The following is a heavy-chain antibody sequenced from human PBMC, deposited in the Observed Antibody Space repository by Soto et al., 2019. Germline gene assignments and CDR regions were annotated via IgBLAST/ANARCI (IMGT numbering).Heavy chain of an antibody. CDR3: AGGSPGDYAYYGMDV. J-gene: IGHJ6*02. V-gene: IGHV1-18*01. Sequence: QVQLVQSGAEVKKPGASVKVSCKASGYTFTSYGISWVRQAPGQGLEWMGWISAYNGNTNYAQKLQGRVTMTTDTTTGTAYMELRSLGSDDTAVYYWAGGSPGDYAYYGMDVWGQGTTVTVSS. D-gene: IGHD3-10*01. CDR1: GYTFTSYG. CDR2: ISAYNGNT.